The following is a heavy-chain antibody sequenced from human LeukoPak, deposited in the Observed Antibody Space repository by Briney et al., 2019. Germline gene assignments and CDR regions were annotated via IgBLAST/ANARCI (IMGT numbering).Heavy chain of an antibody. CDR1: GFPFRSYG. J-gene: IGHJ4*02. CDR2: IRYDGNNK. CDR3: AREYGDPRLRYFDY. D-gene: IGHD4-17*01. V-gene: IGHV3-30*02. Sequence: GGSLRLSCAASGFPFRSYGMHWVRQAPARGLAWVAFIRYDGNNKYYADSVKGRFTISRDNAKNSLYLQMNSLRAEDTAVYYCAREYGDPRLRYFDYGGQGTLSPSPQ.